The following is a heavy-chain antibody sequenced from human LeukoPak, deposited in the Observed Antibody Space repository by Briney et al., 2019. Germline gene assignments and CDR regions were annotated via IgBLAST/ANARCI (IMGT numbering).Heavy chain of an antibody. J-gene: IGHJ6*02. V-gene: IGHV3-23*01. Sequence: GGSLRLSCAASGFTFSSYAMSWVRQAPGKGLEWVSAISGSGGSTYYADSVKGRFTISRDNSKNTLYLQMNSLRAEDTAVYYCAKDLRCSRGSCYYYYYGMDVWGQGTTVTVSS. CDR3: AKDLRCSRGSCYYYYYGMDV. CDR2: ISGSGGST. CDR1: GFTFSSYA. D-gene: IGHD2-15*01.